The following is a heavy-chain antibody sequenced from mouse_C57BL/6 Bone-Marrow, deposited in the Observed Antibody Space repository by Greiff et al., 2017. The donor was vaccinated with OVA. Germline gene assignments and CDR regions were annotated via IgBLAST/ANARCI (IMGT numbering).Heavy chain of an antibody. V-gene: IGHV1-61*01. J-gene: IGHJ4*01. CDR1: GYTFTSYW. CDR2: LYPSDRET. Sequence: QVQLQQPGAELVRPGSSVKLSCKASGYTFTSYWMDWVKQRPGQGLEWIGNLYPSDRETHYNQSFKDTATLTVDTSSSTAYMQLSSLTSEVAAGYYCASMVVEGSSAMDYWGQGTSGTVSS. CDR3: ASMVVEGSSAMDY. D-gene: IGHD1-1*01.